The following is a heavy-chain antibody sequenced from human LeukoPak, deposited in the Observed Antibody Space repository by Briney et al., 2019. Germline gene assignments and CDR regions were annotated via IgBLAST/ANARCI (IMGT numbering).Heavy chain of an antibody. V-gene: IGHV4-39*01. D-gene: IGHD6-19*01. CDR1: GGSLSSRHYC. CDR3: ASPRLRAVAGSIAFDI. Sequence: SETLSLTCTVSGGSLSSRHYCWGWIRQPPGKGLEWIGSIYYSGSTYYNPSLKSRLTMWIDTSENQFSLTLNSVTAADPAIYYCASPRLRAVAGSIAFDIWGQGTMVTVSS. CDR2: IYYSGST. J-gene: IGHJ3*02.